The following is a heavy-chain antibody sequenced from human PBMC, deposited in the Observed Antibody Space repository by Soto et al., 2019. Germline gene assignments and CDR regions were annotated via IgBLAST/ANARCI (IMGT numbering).Heavy chain of an antibody. J-gene: IGHJ6*02. Sequence: SETLSLTCAVYGGSFSGYYWSWIRQPPGKGLEWIGEINHSGSTNYNPSLKSRVTISVDTSKNQFSLKVSSVTAADTAVYYCAREGVAPYYYYGMDVWGQGTPVTVSS. CDR3: AREGVAPYYYYGMDV. CDR2: INHSGST. V-gene: IGHV4-34*01. D-gene: IGHD5-12*01. CDR1: GGSFSGYY.